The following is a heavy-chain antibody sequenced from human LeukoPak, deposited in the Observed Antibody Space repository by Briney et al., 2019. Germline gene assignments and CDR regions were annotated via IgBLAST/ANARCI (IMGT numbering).Heavy chain of an antibody. V-gene: IGHV1-18*01. J-gene: IGHJ5*02. CDR3: ARDALWFGELFFEAGFDP. CDR2: ISAYNGNT. D-gene: IGHD3-10*01. CDR1: GYTFTSYG. Sequence: ASVNVSCKASGYTFTSYGISWVRQAPGQGLEWMGWISAYNGNTNYAQKLQGRVTMTTDTSTSTAYMELRSLRSDDTAVYYCARDALWFGELFFEAGFDPWGQGTLVTVSS.